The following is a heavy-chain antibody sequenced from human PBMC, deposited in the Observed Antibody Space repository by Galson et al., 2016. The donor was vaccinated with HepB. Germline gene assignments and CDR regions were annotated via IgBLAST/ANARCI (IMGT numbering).Heavy chain of an antibody. J-gene: IGHJ1*01. CDR1: GYTFSRNG. V-gene: IGHV1-18*04. D-gene: IGHD6-13*01. CDR2: IAGFNGYT. CDR3: ARDPRIAATDVEYFHH. Sequence: SVKVSCKAPGYTFSRNGVSWVRQAPGQGLEWMGWIAGFNGYTNYAQKFQGRVTLTTDTSTTTAFMELRSLRSDDTAVYYCARDPRIAATDVEYFHHWGQGTLVTVSS.